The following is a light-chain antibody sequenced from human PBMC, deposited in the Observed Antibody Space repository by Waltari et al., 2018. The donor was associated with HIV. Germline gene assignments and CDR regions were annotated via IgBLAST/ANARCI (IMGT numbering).Light chain of an antibody. CDR2: GAS. CDR3: QQFGTSPRT. J-gene: IGKJ1*01. Sequence: EIVLTQSPGTLSLSPGERATLSRRASQSVINNYLAWYQQKPCQAPRLLICGASSRATSIPYRYSGTGSGTDFTHSISRLEPEDFAVYYCQQFGTSPRTFGQGTKVEIK. V-gene: IGKV3-20*01. CDR1: QSVINNY.